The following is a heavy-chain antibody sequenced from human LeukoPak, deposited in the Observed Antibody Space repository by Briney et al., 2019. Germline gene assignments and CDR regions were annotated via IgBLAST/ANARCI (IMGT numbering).Heavy chain of an antibody. D-gene: IGHD3/OR15-3a*01. CDR1: GGSISSSSYY. CDR2: IYYSGST. J-gene: IGHJ4*02. Sequence: PSETLSLTCTVSGGSISSSSYYWTWIRQPPGKGLEWIGYIYYSGSTNYNPSLKSRVAISLDTSKNQFSLKLSSVTAADTAIYYCARGRPDFWTNFYTYFFDSWGQGTLVTVSS. CDR3: ARGRPDFWTNFYTYFFDS. V-gene: IGHV4-61*01.